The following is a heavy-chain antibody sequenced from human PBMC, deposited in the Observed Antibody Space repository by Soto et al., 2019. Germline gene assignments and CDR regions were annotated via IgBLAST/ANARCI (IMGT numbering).Heavy chain of an antibody. CDR3: ATGSLGIAVAGEFQY. CDR2: FDPEDGET. J-gene: IGHJ4*01. V-gene: IGHV1-24*01. D-gene: IGHD6-19*01. CDR1: GYTLTELS. Sequence: QVQLVQSGAEVKKPGASVKVSCKVSGYTLTELSMHWVRQAPGKGLEWMGGFDPEDGETIYAQKFQGRVTMTEDTSTDTGNLELSRLRSEDTAVYYCATGSLGIAVAGEFQYWGHGPLVTVSS.